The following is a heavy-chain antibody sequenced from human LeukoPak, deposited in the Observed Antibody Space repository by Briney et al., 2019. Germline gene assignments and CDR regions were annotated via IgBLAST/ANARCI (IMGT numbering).Heavy chain of an antibody. CDR2: INPNSGGT. Sequence: ASVKVSCKASGYTFTGYYMHWVRQAPGQGLEWMGWINPNSGGTNYAQKFQGWVTMTRDTSISTAYMELSRLRSDDTAVYHCARADYGDPIDAFDIWGQGTMVTVSS. CDR3: ARADYGDPIDAFDI. CDR1: GYTFTGYY. D-gene: IGHD4-17*01. J-gene: IGHJ3*02. V-gene: IGHV1-2*04.